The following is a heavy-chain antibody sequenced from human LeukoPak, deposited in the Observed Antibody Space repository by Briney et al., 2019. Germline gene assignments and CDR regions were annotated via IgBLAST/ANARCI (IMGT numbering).Heavy chain of an antibody. CDR1: GFTFSSYA. Sequence: PGWSLRLSCAASGFTFSSYAMHWVRQAPGKGLEWVAVISYDGSNKYYADSVKGRFTISRDNSKNTLYLQMNSLRAEDAAVYYCARESGGSYYYYFDYWGQGTLVTVSS. CDR2: ISYDGSNK. D-gene: IGHD2-15*01. CDR3: ARESGGSYYYYFDY. J-gene: IGHJ4*02. V-gene: IGHV3-30-3*01.